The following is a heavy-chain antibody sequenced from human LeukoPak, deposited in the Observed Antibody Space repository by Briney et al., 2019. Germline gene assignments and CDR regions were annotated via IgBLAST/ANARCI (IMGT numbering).Heavy chain of an antibody. CDR2: IIPIFGTA. J-gene: IGHJ4*02. V-gene: IGHV1-69*05. CDR1: GGTFSSYA. CDR3: ARTYYDSSGYQVFDY. Sequence: SVTVSCKASGGTFSSYAISWVRQAPGQGLEWMGGIIPIFGTANYAQKFQGRVTITTDESTSTAYMELSSLRSEDTAVYYCARTYYDSSGYQVFDYWGQGTLVTVSS. D-gene: IGHD3-22*01.